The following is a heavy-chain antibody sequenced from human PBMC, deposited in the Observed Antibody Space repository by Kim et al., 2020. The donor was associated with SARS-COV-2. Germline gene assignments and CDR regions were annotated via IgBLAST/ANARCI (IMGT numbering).Heavy chain of an antibody. J-gene: IGHJ4*02. CDR3: ARGRPVRYCSGGSCYYFAY. Sequence: GRFTISRDNSKNTLYLQMNSLRAEYTAVYYCARGRPVRYCSGGSCYYFAYWGQGTLVTVSS. V-gene: IGHV3-30*07. D-gene: IGHD2-15*01.